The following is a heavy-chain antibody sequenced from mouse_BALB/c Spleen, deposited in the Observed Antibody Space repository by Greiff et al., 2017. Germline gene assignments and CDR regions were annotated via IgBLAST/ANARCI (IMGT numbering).Heavy chain of an antibody. CDR2: ISSGSSTI. CDR3: ARSGTTVVATRAMDY. J-gene: IGHJ4*01. Sequence: EVQGVESGGGLVQPGGSRKLSCAASGFTFSSFGMHLVRQAPEKGLEWVAYISSGSSTIYYADTVKGRFTISRDNPKNTLFLQMTSLRSEDTAMYYCARSGTTVVATRAMDYWGQGTSVTVSS. D-gene: IGHD1-1*01. V-gene: IGHV5-17*02. CDR1: GFTFSSFG.